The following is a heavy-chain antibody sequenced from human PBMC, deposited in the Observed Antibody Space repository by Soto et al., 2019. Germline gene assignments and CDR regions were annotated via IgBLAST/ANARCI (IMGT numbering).Heavy chain of an antibody. CDR1: GGSISSSSYY. J-gene: IGHJ4*02. D-gene: IGHD2-15*01. V-gene: IGHV4-39*01. CDR2: IYYSGST. CDR3: ASIPCSGGSCYSGPFDY. Sequence: SETLSLTCTVSGGSISSSSYYWGWIRQPPGKGLEWIGSIYYSGSTYYNPSLKSRVTISVDTSKNQFSLKLSSVTAADTAVYYCASIPCSGGSCYSGPFDYWGQGTLVTVSS.